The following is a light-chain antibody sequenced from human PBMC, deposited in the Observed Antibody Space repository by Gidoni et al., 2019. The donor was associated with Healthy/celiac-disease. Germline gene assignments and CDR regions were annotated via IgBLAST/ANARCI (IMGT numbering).Light chain of an antibody. CDR2: AAS. CDR3: QQLNSYPQIT. V-gene: IGKV1-9*01. Sequence: DIHLTQPPSFLSASVGDRVTITCRASQGISSYLAWYQQKPGKAPKLLIYAASTLQSGVPSRFSGSGSGTEFTLTISSLQPEDFATYYCQQLNSYPQITFGQGTRLEIK. J-gene: IGKJ5*01. CDR1: QGISSY.